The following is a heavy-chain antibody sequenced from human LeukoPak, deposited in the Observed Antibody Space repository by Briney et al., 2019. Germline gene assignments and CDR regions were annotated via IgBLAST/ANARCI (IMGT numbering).Heavy chain of an antibody. CDR1: GYTFRNYG. CDR2: ISAYSGNR. CDR3: ARDNRVVVIGSNWFDP. V-gene: IGHV1-18*01. J-gene: IGHJ5*02. Sequence: ASVKVSCKTSGYTFRNYGFSWVRQAPGQGLEWMGWISAYSGNRNYAQKLQGRVTMTTDTSTSTTYMELSSLRSEDTAVYYCARDNRVVVIGSNWFDPWGQGTLVTVSS. D-gene: IGHD3-22*01.